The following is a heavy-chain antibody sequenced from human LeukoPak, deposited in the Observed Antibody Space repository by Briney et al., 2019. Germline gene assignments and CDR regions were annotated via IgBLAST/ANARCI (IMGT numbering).Heavy chain of an antibody. CDR1: GGSFSGYY. D-gene: IGHD3-10*01. V-gene: IGHV4-34*01. Sequence: SETLSLTCAVYGGSFSGYYWSWIRQPPGEGLEWIGEINHSGSTNYNPSLKSRVTISVDTSKNQFSLKLSSVTAADTAVYYCARGNAHTYGSGSYTSYYFDYWGQGTLVTVSS. CDR3: ARGNAHTYGSGSYTSYYFDY. CDR2: INHSGST. J-gene: IGHJ4*02.